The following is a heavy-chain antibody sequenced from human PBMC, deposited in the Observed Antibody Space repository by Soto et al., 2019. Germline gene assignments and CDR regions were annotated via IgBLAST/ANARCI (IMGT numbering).Heavy chain of an antibody. V-gene: IGHV3-23*01. CDR3: AKSDRGFDY. CDR2: VSGSGGTT. D-gene: IGHD2-21*02. Sequence: PGGSLRLSCAASGFTFSSYPISWVRQAPGKGLGWVSAVSGSGGTTYYADSVKGRFTISRDNSKNTLYLQMNSLRAEDTAVYYCAKSDRGFDYWGQGTLVTVSS. J-gene: IGHJ4*02. CDR1: GFTFSSYP.